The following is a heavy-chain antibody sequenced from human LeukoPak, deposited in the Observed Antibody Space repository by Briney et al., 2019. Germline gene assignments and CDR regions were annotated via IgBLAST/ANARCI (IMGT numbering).Heavy chain of an antibody. V-gene: IGHV3-23*01. CDR3: AKDGGYCSGGSCYLSKLGFAS. J-gene: IGHJ5*01. CDR2: ISGSGGST. Sequence: GGSLRLSCAASGFTFSSYAMSWVRQAPGKGLEWVSAISGSGGSTYYADSVKGRFTISRDNSKNTLYLQMNSLRAEDTAVYYCAKDGGYCSGGSCYLSKLGFASWGQGNLVTVSS. CDR1: GFTFSSYA. D-gene: IGHD2-15*01.